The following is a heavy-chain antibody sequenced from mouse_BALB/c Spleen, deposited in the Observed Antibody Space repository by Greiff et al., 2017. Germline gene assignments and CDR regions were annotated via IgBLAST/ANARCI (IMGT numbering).Heavy chain of an antibody. CDR2: IYPGSGST. J-gene: IGHJ4*01. CDR3: ARSSMITTYYAMDD. CDR1: GYTFTDYV. V-gene: IGHV1-77*01. D-gene: IGHD2-4*01. Sequence: QVQLKESGPELVKPGASVKMSCKASGYTFTDYVISWVKQRTGQGLEWIGEIYPGSGSTYYNEKFKGKATLTADKSSNTAYMQLSSLTSEDSAVYFCARSSMITTYYAMDDWGQGTSVTVSS.